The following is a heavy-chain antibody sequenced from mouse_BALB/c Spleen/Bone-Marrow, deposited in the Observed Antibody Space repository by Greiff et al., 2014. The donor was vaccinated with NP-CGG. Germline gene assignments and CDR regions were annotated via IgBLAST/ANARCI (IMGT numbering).Heavy chain of an antibody. Sequence: EVKLVESGAEFVRPGASVKLSCTASGFNIKDTYMDWVKQRPEQGLEWIGRIDPANGNTKYDPKFQGEATITADTSSNTAYLQLSSLTSEDTAVYYCGRGFTDFDYWGQGTTLTVSS. CDR2: IDPANGNT. J-gene: IGHJ2*01. CDR1: GFNIKDTY. V-gene: IGHV14-3*02. CDR3: GRGFTDFDY.